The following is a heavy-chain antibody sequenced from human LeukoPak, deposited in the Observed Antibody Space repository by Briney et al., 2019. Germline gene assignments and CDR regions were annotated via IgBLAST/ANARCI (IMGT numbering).Heavy chain of an antibody. CDR1: GFTFSSQG. J-gene: IGHJ4*02. D-gene: IGHD2-15*01. CDR3: ASRDACSGGNCYALAY. V-gene: IGHV3-23*01. Sequence: HAGGSLRLSCAASGFTFSSQGMSWVRQAPGKGLEWVSVISTSGAITYYADSVKGRFTISRDNTKNTLYLQMSSLRGEDTAIYYCASRDACSGGNCYALAYWGQGTLVTVSS. CDR2: ISTSGAIT.